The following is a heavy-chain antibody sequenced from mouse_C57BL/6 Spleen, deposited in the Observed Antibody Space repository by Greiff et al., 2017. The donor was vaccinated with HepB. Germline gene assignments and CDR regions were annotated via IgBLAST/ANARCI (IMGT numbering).Heavy chain of an antibody. CDR2: IDPSDSET. Sequence: QVQLQQPGAELVRPGSSVKLSCKASVYTFTSYWMHWVKQRPIQGLEWIGNIDPSDSETHYNQKFKDKATLTVDKSSSTAYMQLSSLTSEDSAVYYCARTERGPSWFACWGQGTLVTDSA. CDR3: ARTERGPSWFAC. D-gene: IGHD3-3*01. J-gene: IGHJ3*01. CDR1: VYTFTSYW. V-gene: IGHV1-52*01.